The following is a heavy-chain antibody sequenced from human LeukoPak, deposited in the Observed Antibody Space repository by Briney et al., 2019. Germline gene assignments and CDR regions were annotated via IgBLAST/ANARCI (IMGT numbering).Heavy chain of an antibody. J-gene: IGHJ4*02. CDR2: ISWNSGDT. Sequence: GRSLRLSCVASGFTFDDYGMHWVRQAPGKGLEWVSGISWNSGDTGYADSVKGRFTISRDNAKNSLYLQMNGLRPEDTASYYCAKDAYSSGSLIYWGQGTLVTVSS. V-gene: IGHV3-9*01. CDR3: AKDAYSSGSLIY. CDR1: GFTFDDYG. D-gene: IGHD6-19*01.